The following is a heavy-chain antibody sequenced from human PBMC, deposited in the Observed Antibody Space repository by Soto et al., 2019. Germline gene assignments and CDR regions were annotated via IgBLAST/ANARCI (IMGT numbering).Heavy chain of an antibody. CDR1: GGTFSSYT. V-gene: IGHV1-69*02. Sequence: ASVKVSCKASGGTFSSYTISWVRQAPGQGLEWMGRIIPILGIANYAQKFQGRVTITADKSTRTAYMELSSLRSEDPAVYYCARAQGFIAVGSHWGQGTLVTVSS. CDR3: ARAQGFIAVGSH. D-gene: IGHD6-19*01. CDR2: IIPILGIA. J-gene: IGHJ1*01.